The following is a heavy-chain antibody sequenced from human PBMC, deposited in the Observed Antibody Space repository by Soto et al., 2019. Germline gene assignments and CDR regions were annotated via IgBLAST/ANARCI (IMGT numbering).Heavy chain of an antibody. CDR3: ARASGYYDFWSGYPGGSGMDV. CDR1: GYTFTSYG. D-gene: IGHD3-3*01. V-gene: IGHV1-18*01. CDR2: ISAYNGNT. Sequence: GASVKVSCKASGYTFTSYGISWVRQAPGRGLEWMGWISAYNGNTNYAQKLQGRVTMTTDTSTSTAYMELRSLRSDDTAVYYCARASGYYDFWSGYPGGSGMDVWGQGTTVTVSS. J-gene: IGHJ6*02.